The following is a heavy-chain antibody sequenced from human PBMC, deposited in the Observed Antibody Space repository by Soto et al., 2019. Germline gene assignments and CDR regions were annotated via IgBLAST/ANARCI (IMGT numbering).Heavy chain of an antibody. CDR3: GREGATVTTYRGGSAFDI. V-gene: IGHV3-30-3*01. Sequence: QVQLVESGGGVVQPGRSLRLSCAASGFTFSSYAMHWVRQAPGKGLEWVAVISYDGSNKYYADSVKGRFTISRDNSKNTLYLQMNSLRAEDTAVYYWGREGATVTTYRGGSAFDIWGQGTMVTVSS. J-gene: IGHJ3*02. CDR2: ISYDGSNK. D-gene: IGHD4-17*01. CDR1: GFTFSSYA.